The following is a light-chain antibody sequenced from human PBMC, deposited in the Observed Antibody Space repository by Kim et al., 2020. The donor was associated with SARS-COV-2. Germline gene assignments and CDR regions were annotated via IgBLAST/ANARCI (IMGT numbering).Light chain of an antibody. CDR3: QVWDSSSDHVV. CDR1: NIGSKS. V-gene: IGLV3-21*04. Sequence: PGKTARITCGGNNIGSKSVHWYQQQPGQAPVLVIYYDSDRPSGIPERFSGSNSGNTATLTISRVEAGDEADYYCQVWDSSSDHVVFGGGTQLTVL. CDR2: YDS. J-gene: IGLJ2*01.